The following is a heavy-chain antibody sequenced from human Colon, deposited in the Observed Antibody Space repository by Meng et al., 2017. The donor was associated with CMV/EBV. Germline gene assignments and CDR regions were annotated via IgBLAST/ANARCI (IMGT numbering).Heavy chain of an antibody. CDR2: IKTKRDGVTT. D-gene: IGHD2-8*02. CDR1: GFTFSDAW. J-gene: IGHJ4*02. V-gene: IGHV3-15*01. Sequence: GGSLRLSCTASGFTFSDAWMHWVRQAPGKGLEWVGRIKTKRDGVTTHYAAPVKGRFTISRDDSENTLYLQMDSLKTEDTALYYCTAESGLDYWGQGTLVTVSS. CDR3: TAESGLDY.